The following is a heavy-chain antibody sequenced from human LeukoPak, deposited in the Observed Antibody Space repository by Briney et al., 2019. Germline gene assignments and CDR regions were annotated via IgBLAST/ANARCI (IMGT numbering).Heavy chain of an antibody. CDR1: GFTFSSYA. CDR3: AMASSTSSGWFDP. Sequence: PGGSLRLSCAASGFTFSSYAMSWVRQAPGKGLEWVSGISGGGISTYYADSVKGRFTISRDNSKNTLFLQMNSLRAEDTAVYYCAMASSTSSGWFDPWGQGTPVTVSS. CDR2: ISGGGIST. D-gene: IGHD2-2*01. J-gene: IGHJ5*02. V-gene: IGHV3-23*01.